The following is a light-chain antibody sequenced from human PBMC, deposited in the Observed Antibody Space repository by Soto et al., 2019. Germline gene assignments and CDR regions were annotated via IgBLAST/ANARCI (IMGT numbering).Light chain of an antibody. V-gene: IGLV2-14*01. CDR1: SSDVGGYQY. Sequence: QSVLTQPASVSGSPGQSITISCTGTSSDVGGYQYVSWYQQHPDKAPKLIIYDVTNRPSGISNRFSGSKSGNTASLTISGLQAEDEADYYCSSYTSSSSYVFGTGTKLTVL. J-gene: IGLJ1*01. CDR3: SSYTSSSSYV. CDR2: DVT.